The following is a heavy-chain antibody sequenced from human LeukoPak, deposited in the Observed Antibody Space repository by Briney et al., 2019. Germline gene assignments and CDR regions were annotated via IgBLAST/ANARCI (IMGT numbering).Heavy chain of an antibody. Sequence: GGSLRLSCAASGFSFSSYEMNWVRQAPGKGLQWLANIRKDGSEKYYVDSVKGRFTISRDNVKNSVFLQMNSLRAEDTAVYYCARLSGTFGTASRVLHYWGQGTLVTVSS. CDR3: ARLSGTFGTASRVLHY. CDR1: GFSFSSYE. D-gene: IGHD1-1*01. J-gene: IGHJ4*02. CDR2: IRKDGSEK. V-gene: IGHV3-7*03.